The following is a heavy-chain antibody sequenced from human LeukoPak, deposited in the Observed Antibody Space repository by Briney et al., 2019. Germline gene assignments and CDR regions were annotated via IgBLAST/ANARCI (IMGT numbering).Heavy chain of an antibody. D-gene: IGHD2-21*01. Sequence: GGSLRLSCAASGFTVSSNYMSWVRQAPGKGLEWVSYISSSSSTIYCADSVKGRFTISRDNAKNSLHLQMNSLRAEDTAVYYCAKSPARYSRPDPYYFDYWGQGTLVTVSS. CDR1: GFTVSSNY. V-gene: IGHV3-48*04. CDR2: ISSSSSTI. J-gene: IGHJ4*02. CDR3: AKSPARYSRPDPYYFDY.